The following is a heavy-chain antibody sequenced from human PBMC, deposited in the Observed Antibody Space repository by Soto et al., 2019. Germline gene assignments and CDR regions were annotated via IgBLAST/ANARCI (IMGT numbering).Heavy chain of an antibody. Sequence: EAQLLESGGTLVQPGGSLRLSCAASGFTFSSYAMTWVRQAPGKGLEWVSTIDNSGGITYYADSVKGRFTIARDNSKNTIYLQMNSLRAEDTAVYDCAKDTFDTSMAKTDYWGQGTLVTVSS. V-gene: IGHV3-23*01. CDR3: AKDTFDTSMAKTDY. CDR2: IDNSGGIT. D-gene: IGHD5-18*01. CDR1: GFTFSSYA. J-gene: IGHJ4*02.